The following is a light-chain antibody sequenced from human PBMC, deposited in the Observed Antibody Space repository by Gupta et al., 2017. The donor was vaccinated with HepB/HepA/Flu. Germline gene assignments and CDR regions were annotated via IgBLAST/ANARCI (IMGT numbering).Light chain of an antibody. Sequence: IQMTQSPSTLSASVGDRVTITCRASQSISSRLAWYQQKPGRAPNLLIYEASTLESGVPSRFSGSGSETEFTLTISSLHPDDFATYFCHHYCSFSRTFGQGTKVEI. CDR2: EAS. CDR3: HHYCSFSRT. V-gene: IGKV1-5*03. CDR1: QSISSR. J-gene: IGKJ1*01.